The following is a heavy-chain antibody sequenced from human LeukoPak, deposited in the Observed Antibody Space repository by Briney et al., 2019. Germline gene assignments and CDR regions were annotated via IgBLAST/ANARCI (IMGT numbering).Heavy chain of an antibody. CDR1: GVSISNYY. CDR3: ARTGSTVTMLYPFDH. J-gene: IGHJ4*02. D-gene: IGHD4-17*01. Sequence: SETLSLTCTVSGVSISNYYWNWIRQPAGKGQEWIGRMHTSGSTNYNPSLKSRVTMSVDTSKNQFSLKLSSVTAADTAVYYCARTGSTVTMLYPFDHWGQGTLVTVSS. CDR2: MHTSGST. V-gene: IGHV4-4*07.